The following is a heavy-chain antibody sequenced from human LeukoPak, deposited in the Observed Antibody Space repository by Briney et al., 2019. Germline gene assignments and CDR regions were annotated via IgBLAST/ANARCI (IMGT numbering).Heavy chain of an antibody. CDR2: INPNSGGT. Sequence: ASVKVSCKASGYTFTSYYMHWVRQAPGQGLEWMGWINPNSGGTNYAQKFQGRVTMTMDASISTAYMELSRLRSDDTAVYYCARGGMAAAAGGFDYWGQGTLVTVSS. V-gene: IGHV1-2*02. CDR1: GYTFTSYY. J-gene: IGHJ4*02. D-gene: IGHD2-15*01. CDR3: ARGGMAAAAGGFDY.